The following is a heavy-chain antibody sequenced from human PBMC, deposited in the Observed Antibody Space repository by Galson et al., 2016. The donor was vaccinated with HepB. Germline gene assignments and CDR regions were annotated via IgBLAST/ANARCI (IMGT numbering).Heavy chain of an antibody. CDR3: ARAPYSSRLYKYFQY. V-gene: IGHV4-34*01. CDR1: GGTFNNYF. Sequence: SETLSLTCLVRGGTFNNYFWTWIRQTPGKGLEWIGEINDSGVTKYNPSLRSRVTLSKDTSKNQFSLNLTSLTVADAAMYYCARAPYSSRLYKYFQYWGQGTLWTVSS. D-gene: IGHD4-11*01. J-gene: IGHJ1*01. CDR2: INDSGVT.